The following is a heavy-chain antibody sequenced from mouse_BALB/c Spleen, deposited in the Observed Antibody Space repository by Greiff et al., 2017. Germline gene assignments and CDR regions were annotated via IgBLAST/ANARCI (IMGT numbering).Heavy chain of an antibody. CDR3: ARVGELRRGYAMDY. Sequence: EVKLVESGGGLVQPGGSLKLSCAASGFTFSSYGMSWVRQTPDKRLELVATINSNGGSTYYPDSVKGRFTISRDNAKNTLYLQMSSLKSEDTAMYYCARVGELRRGYAMDYWGQGTSVTVSS. V-gene: IGHV5-6-3*01. J-gene: IGHJ4*01. CDR2: INSNGGST. D-gene: IGHD1-1*01. CDR1: GFTFSSYG.